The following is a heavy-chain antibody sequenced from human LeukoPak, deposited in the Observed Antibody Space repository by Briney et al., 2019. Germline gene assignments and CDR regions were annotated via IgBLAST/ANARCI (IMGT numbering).Heavy chain of an antibody. CDR1: GYTFTGYY. D-gene: IGHD6-13*01. CDR2: INPNSGGT. Sequence: WASVKVSCKASGYTFTGYYTHWVRQAPGQGLEWMGWINPNSGGTSYAQKFQGRVTITRDTSISTAYMELSRLRSDDTAVYYCARVKADRRDGIAAGRVFDPWGQGTLVTVSS. J-gene: IGHJ5*02. V-gene: IGHV1-2*02. CDR3: ARVKADRRDGIAAGRVFDP.